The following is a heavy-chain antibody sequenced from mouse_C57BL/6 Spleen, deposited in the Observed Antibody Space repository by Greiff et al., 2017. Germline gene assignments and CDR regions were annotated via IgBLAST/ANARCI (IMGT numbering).Heavy chain of an antibody. J-gene: IGHJ4*01. CDR2: INPNNGGT. V-gene: IGHV1-26*01. D-gene: IGHD4-1*01. CDR3: ARDTGTAMDY. Sequence: EVQVQQSGPELVKPGASVKISCKASGYTFTDYYMNWVKQSHGKSLEWIGDINPNNGGTSYNQKFKGKATLTVDKSSSTAYMELRSLTSEDSAVYYCARDTGTAMDYWGQGTSVTVSS. CDR1: GYTFTDYY.